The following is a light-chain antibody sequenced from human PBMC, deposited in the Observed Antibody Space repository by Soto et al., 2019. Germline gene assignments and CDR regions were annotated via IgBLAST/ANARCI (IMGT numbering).Light chain of an antibody. CDR3: CSYAGSSTSL. Sequence: QSVLTQPASVSGSPGQSITISCTGTSSDVGSYNLVPWYQQHPGKAPKLMIYEGSKRPSGVSNRFSGSKSGNTASLTISGLQAEDEADYYCCSYAGSSTSLFGGGTKLTVL. CDR1: SSDVGSYNL. J-gene: IGLJ2*01. V-gene: IGLV2-23*01. CDR2: EGS.